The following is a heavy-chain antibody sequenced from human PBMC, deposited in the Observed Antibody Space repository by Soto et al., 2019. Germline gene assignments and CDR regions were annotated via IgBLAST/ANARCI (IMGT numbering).Heavy chain of an antibody. CDR2: IRSKAYGGTT. V-gene: IGHV3-49*04. D-gene: IGHD2-8*01. Sequence: GGSLRLSCTASGFTFGDYAMSWVRQAPGKGLEWVGFIRSKAYGGTTEYAASVKGRFTISRDDSKSIAYLQMNSLKTEDTAVYYCTRDNGNWFDPWGQGTLVTVSS. CDR1: GFTFGDYA. J-gene: IGHJ5*02. CDR3: TRDNGNWFDP.